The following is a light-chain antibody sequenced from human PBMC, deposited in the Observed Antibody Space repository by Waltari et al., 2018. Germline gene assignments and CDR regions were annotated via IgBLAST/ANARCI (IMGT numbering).Light chain of an antibody. J-gene: IGKJ1*01. Sequence: AVSPGERATINCKSSQSVLYSSNNKNYLAWYQQKVGQPPKLLIYWASTRESGVPDRFSGSGSGTDFTLTISSLQAEDVAVYYCQQYYDVPWTFGQGTKVEIK. V-gene: IGKV4-1*01. CDR3: QQYYDVPWT. CDR2: WAS. CDR1: QSVLYSSNNKNY.